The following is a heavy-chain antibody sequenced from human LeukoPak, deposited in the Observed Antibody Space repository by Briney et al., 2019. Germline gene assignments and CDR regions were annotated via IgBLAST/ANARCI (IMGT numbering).Heavy chain of an antibody. CDR1: GFTFDDYA. J-gene: IGHJ4*02. CDR2: ISWNSGSI. V-gene: IGHV3-9*03. CDR3: ATGWGYYDSSGSGY. Sequence: GRSLRLXCAASGFTFDDYAMQWVRQAPGKGLEWVSGISWNSGSIGYADSVKGRFTISRDNAKNSLYLQMNSLRAEDMALYYCATGWGYYDSSGSGYWGQGTLVTVSS. D-gene: IGHD3-22*01.